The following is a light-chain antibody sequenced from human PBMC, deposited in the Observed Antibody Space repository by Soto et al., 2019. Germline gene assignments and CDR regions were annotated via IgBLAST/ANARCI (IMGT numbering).Light chain of an antibody. V-gene: IGLV1-40*01. CDR1: SSNIGAGYD. CDR2: GNI. J-gene: IGLJ2*01. Sequence: QSVLTQPPSVSGAPGQRVTMSCTGSSSNIGAGYDVHWFQQLPGTAPRLLIYGNINRLAGVPARFSGSKSGTSASLAITGLQAEDEADYYCPSYDSSLSAWVFGGGTKVTVL. CDR3: PSYDSSLSAWV.